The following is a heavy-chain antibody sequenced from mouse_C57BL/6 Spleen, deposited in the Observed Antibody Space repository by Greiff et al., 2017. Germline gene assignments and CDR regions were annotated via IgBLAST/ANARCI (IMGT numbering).Heavy chain of an antibody. CDR3: VRQDSNHWYFDV. CDR1: GFSFNTYA. CDR2: IRSKSNNYAT. D-gene: IGHD2-5*01. J-gene: IGHJ1*03. Sequence: GGGLVQPKGSLKLSCAASGFSFNTYAMNWVRQAPGNGLEWVARIRSKSNNYATYYADSVKDRFTISRDDSESMLYLQMNNLKTEDTAMYYCVRQDSNHWYFDVWGTGTTVTVSS. V-gene: IGHV10-1*01.